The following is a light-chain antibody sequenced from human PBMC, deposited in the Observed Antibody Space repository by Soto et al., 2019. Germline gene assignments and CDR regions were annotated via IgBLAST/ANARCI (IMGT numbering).Light chain of an antibody. CDR2: DVS. CDR1: SNDVGGYDY. V-gene: IGLV2-11*01. CDR3: SSYTSSSALYV. Sequence: QSALTQPRSVSASPGQSVTISCAGTSNDVGGYDYVSWYQQHPGKAPKLMIYDVSERPSGVPGRFSGSKSGNTASLTISGLQAEDEDEYCCSSYTSSSALYVFGTGTKVTVL. J-gene: IGLJ1*01.